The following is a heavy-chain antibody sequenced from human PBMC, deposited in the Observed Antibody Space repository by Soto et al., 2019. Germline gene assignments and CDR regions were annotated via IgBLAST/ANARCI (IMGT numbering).Heavy chain of an antibody. CDR2: ISGSGGHT. CDR3: AKIEMGWFAH. D-gene: IGHD2-8*01. Sequence: LRLSCTGSGFSFFSYAMSWVRQAPGKGLEWVSTISGSGGHTYYADSVKGRFVVSRDNDKNTVCLHMSSLTGEDTAVYFCAKIEMGWFAHWGQGTQVTVSS. CDR1: GFSFFSYA. V-gene: IGHV3-23*01. J-gene: IGHJ5*02.